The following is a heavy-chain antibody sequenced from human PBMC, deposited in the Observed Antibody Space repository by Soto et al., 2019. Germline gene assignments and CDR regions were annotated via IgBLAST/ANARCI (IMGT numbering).Heavy chain of an antibody. CDR1: SDPFSSYY. D-gene: IGHD1-26*01. CDR2: INPHGGST. V-gene: IGHV1-46*01. J-gene: IGHJ5*02. Sequence: XSVKVSCNAASDPFSSYYIDWVRQAPGQGLEWMGVINPHGGSTAYAQKFKGRVTLTRDTSASTVYMEVSSLTSEDTAMYYCARSSGGNFGIIIEGTNWFAPWGQRTLVTVSS. CDR3: ARSSGGNFGIIIEGTNWFAP.